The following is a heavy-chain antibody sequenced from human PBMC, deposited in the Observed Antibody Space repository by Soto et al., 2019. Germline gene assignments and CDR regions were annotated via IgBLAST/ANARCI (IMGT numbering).Heavy chain of an antibody. Sequence: GGSLRLSCAASGFTFSSYSMNWVRQAPGKGLEWVSYISSSSSTIYYADSVKGRSTISRDNAKNSLYLQMNSLRAEDTAVYYCAREGYSSSSIPLDYWGQGTLVTVSS. CDR2: ISSSSSTI. D-gene: IGHD6-6*01. V-gene: IGHV3-48*01. J-gene: IGHJ4*02. CDR1: GFTFSSYS. CDR3: AREGYSSSSIPLDY.